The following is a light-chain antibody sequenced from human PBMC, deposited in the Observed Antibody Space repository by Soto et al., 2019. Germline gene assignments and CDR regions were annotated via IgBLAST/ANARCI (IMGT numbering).Light chain of an antibody. CDR2: NAA. J-gene: IGKJ2*01. V-gene: IGKV1-39*01. Sequence: HMTQSPSSLSASVGDRVTITCRASQRITTYLNWYQQKQGKAPKLLISNAATLQGGVPSRFSGIGSGPDFTLNITTLQPEDFATYVCQRSYSTPYTFGQGTKLEMK. CDR3: QRSYSTPYT. CDR1: QRITTY.